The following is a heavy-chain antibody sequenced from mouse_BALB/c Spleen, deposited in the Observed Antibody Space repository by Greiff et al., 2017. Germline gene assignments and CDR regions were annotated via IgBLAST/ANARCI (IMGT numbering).Heavy chain of an antibody. V-gene: IGHV14-4*02. CDR1: GFNIKDYY. J-gene: IGHJ2*01. Sequence: GQLQQSGAELVRSGASVKLSCTASGFNIKDYYMHWVKQRPEQGLEWIGWIDPENGDTEYAPKFQGKATMTADTSSNTAYLQLSSLTSEDTAVYYCNEFDYWGQGTTLTVSS. CDR2: IDPENGDT. CDR3: NEFDY.